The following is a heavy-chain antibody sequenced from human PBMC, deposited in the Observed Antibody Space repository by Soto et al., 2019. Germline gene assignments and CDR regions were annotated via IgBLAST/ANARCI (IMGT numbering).Heavy chain of an antibody. V-gene: IGHV3-9*01. D-gene: IGHD3-22*01. CDR1: GFTFDDYA. CDR2: ISWNSGSI. Sequence: GGSLRLSCAASGFTFDDYAMHWVRQAPGKGLEWVSGISWNSGSIGYADSVKGRFTISRDNAKNSLYLQMNSLRAEDTALYYCAKSLPNYYDSSGYYYSFDIWGQGTMVTVSS. J-gene: IGHJ3*02. CDR3: AKSLPNYYDSSGYYYSFDI.